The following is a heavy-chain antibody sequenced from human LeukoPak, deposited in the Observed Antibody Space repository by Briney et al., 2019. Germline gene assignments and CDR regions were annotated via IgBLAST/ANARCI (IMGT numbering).Heavy chain of an antibody. CDR3: ARGWSYDFWSGYLAEWFDP. Sequence: GGSLRLSCAASGFTVSSNYMSWVRQAPGKGLEWVSVIYSGGSTYYADSVKGRFTISRDNSKNTLYVQMNSLRAEDTAVYYCARGWSYDFWSGYLAEWFDPWGQGTLVTVSS. CDR2: IYSGGST. J-gene: IGHJ5*02. V-gene: IGHV3-66*01. CDR1: GFTVSSNY. D-gene: IGHD3-3*01.